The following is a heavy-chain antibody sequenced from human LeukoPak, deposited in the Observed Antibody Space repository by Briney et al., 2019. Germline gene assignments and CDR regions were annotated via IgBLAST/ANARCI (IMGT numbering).Heavy chain of an antibody. CDR3: ARERIGDGYNYAY. CDR2: ISGSGGST. J-gene: IGHJ4*02. Sequence: PGGSLRLSCAASGFTFNNYGMSWVRQAPGKGLEWVSAISGSGGSTFYADSVKGRFTISRDNSKNTLYLQMNSLRAEDTAVYYCARERIGDGYNYAYWGQGTLVIVSS. CDR1: GFTFNNYG. V-gene: IGHV3-23*01. D-gene: IGHD5-24*01.